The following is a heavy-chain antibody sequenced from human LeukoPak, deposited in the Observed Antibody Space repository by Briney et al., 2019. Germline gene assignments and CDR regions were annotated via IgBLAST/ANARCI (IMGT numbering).Heavy chain of an antibody. Sequence: ASVKVSCKASGYTFTNYAINWVRQAPGQGLEWMGWINTNTGNPTYAQGFTGRFVFSLDTSVSTAYLQISSLKAEDTAVYYCGGETHSSGWYWGQGTLVTVSS. V-gene: IGHV7-4-1*02. CDR1: GYTFTNYA. D-gene: IGHD6-19*01. J-gene: IGHJ4*02. CDR2: INTNTGNP. CDR3: GGETHSSGWY.